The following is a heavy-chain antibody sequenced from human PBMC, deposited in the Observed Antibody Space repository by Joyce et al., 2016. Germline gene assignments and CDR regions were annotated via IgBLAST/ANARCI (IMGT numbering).Heavy chain of an antibody. J-gene: IGHJ4*02. D-gene: IGHD4-23*01. Sequence: EVQLVESGGGLVQPGGSLRLSCAASGFTFSSYWMYWVRKAPGKGLVGVSRINRDGSSTTYADSVKGRFTISRDNAKNTLYLQMNSLRAEDTVVYYCARLRRWSGPSDCWGQGTLVTVSS. V-gene: IGHV3-74*03. CDR1: GFTFSSYW. CDR3: ARLRRWSGPSDC. CDR2: INRDGSST.